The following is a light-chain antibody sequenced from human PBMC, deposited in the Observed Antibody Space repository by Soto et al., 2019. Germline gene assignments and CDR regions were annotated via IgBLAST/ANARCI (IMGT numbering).Light chain of an antibody. Sequence: ALTQPPSASGSPGQSVTISCTGSSSDVGGYNFVSWYQQHPGKAPKLLIYEVSERPSGVPDRFSGSKSGNTASLTVSGLQADDEADYYCSSYAGSNNLYVFGTGTKVTVL. J-gene: IGLJ1*01. CDR1: SSDVGGYNF. CDR3: SSYAGSNNLYV. V-gene: IGLV2-8*01. CDR2: EVS.